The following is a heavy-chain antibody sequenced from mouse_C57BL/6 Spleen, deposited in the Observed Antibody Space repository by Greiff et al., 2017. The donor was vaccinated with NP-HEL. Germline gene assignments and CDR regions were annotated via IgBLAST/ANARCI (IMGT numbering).Heavy chain of an antibody. CDR1: GYTFTSYW. V-gene: IGHV1-53*01. CDR2: INPSNGGT. CDR3: VSDTGYDGYFDY. D-gene: IGHD2-3*01. J-gene: IGHJ2*01. Sequence: QVQLQQPGTELVKPGASVKLSCKASGYTFTSYWMHWVKQRPGQGLEWIGNINPSNGGTNYNEKFKSKATLTVDKSSSTAYMQLNSLTSEDSAVDYCVSDTGYDGYFDYWGQGTTLTVSS.